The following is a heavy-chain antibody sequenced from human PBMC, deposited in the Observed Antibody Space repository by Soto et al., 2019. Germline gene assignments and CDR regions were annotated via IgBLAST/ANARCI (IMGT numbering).Heavy chain of an antibody. J-gene: IGHJ6*02. CDR2: IYYSGST. CDR3: ARDYTVTTNYYYGMDV. Sequence: SETLSLTCTVSGGSISSGDHYWSWIRQPPGKGLEWIGYIYYSGSTYYNPSLKSRVTISVDTSKNQFSLKLSSVTAADTAVYYCARDYTVTTNYYYGMDVWGQGTTVTVSS. V-gene: IGHV4-30-4*01. CDR1: GGSISSGDHY. D-gene: IGHD4-17*01.